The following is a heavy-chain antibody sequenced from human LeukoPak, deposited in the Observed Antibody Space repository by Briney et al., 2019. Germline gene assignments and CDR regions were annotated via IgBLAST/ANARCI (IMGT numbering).Heavy chain of an antibody. Sequence: PGGSLRLSCAASGFTVSLYYMSWIRQAPGKGLEWVSVLYSGGNTYYADSVKGRFTISRDNSKNTVYLQMNSLRAEDTAVYYCATGIITIFGVVTDYWGQGTLVTVSS. V-gene: IGHV3-53*01. J-gene: IGHJ4*02. CDR2: LYSGGNT. D-gene: IGHD3-3*01. CDR1: GFTVSLYY. CDR3: ATGIITIFGVVTDY.